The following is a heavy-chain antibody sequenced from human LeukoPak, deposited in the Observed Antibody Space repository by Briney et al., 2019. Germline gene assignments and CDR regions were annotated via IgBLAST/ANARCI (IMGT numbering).Heavy chain of an antibody. J-gene: IGHJ4*02. CDR3: TTASTYYYDSSGYFLYFDY. D-gene: IGHD3-22*01. V-gene: IGHV3-23*01. CDR1: GLTYSSFA. CDR2: ISGSGDST. Sequence: PGGSLRLSCTASGLTYSSFAMSWVRQAPGKGLEWVSVISGSGDSTYYAGSVKGRFTISRDNSKNTLYLQMNSLKTEDTAVYYCTTASTYYYDSSGYFLYFDYWGQGTLVTVSS.